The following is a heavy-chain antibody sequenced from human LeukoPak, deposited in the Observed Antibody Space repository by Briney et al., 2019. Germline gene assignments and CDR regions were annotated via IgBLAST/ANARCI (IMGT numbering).Heavy chain of an antibody. Sequence: GGSLRLSCAASGFPFSSYTMNWVRQAPGKGLEWVSSIRSSSSNIYYADSVKGRFTISRDNAKNSLYLQMNSLRAEDMALYYCAKAVASGSYYNAFDYWGQGTLVTVSS. CDR2: IRSSSSNI. V-gene: IGHV3-21*04. CDR3: AKAVASGSYYNAFDY. D-gene: IGHD1-26*01. CDR1: GFPFSSYT. J-gene: IGHJ4*02.